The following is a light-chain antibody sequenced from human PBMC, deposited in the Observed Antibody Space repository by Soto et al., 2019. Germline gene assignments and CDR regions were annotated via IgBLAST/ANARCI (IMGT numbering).Light chain of an antibody. Sequence: EIVLTQSPGTLSLSPGERATLSCRASQSVSSSLAWYQQKPGQTPSLPIYGASSRATGIPDRFSGTGSGADFTLTISRLEPEDFAMYYCQQYGSSPVTFGQGTKVDIK. CDR1: QSVSSS. CDR3: QQYGSSPVT. J-gene: IGKJ1*01. CDR2: GAS. V-gene: IGKV3-20*01.